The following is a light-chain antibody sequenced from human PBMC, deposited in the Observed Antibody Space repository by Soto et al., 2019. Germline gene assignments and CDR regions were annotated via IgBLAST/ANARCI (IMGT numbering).Light chain of an antibody. CDR2: DAS. Sequence: DLQVTQSPSTLSASVGAIVTFTCRASQSISSWLAWYQQKPGKAPKLLIYDASSLESGVPSRFSGSGSGTEFTLTISSLQPEDFATYYCLQYENYWTFGKGTKVDIK. V-gene: IGKV1-5*01. J-gene: IGKJ1*01. CDR1: QSISSW. CDR3: LQYENYWT.